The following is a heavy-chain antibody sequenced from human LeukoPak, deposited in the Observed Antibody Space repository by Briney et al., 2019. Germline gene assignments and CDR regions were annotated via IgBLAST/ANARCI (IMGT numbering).Heavy chain of an antibody. D-gene: IGHD6-6*01. CDR3: ARWGYSSSSPRYYYMDV. J-gene: IGHJ6*03. Sequence: SETLSLTCTVSGGSISSGSYYWSWIRQPAGKGLEWIGRIYTSGSTNYNPSLKSRVTISVDTSKNQFSLKLSSVAAADTAVYYCARWGYSSSSPRYYYMDVWGKGTTVTV. CDR2: IYTSGST. CDR1: GGSISSGSYY. V-gene: IGHV4-61*02.